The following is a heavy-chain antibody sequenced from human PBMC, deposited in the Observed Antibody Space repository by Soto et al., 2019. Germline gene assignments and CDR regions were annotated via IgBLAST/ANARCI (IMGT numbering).Heavy chain of an antibody. V-gene: IGHV4-30-2*01. Sequence: QLQLQESGSGLVKPSQTLSLTCAVSGGSISSGGYSWSWIRQPPGKGLEGIGYIYHSGSTYYNPSLKSRVTISVDRSKNQFSLKLSSVTAADTAVYYCARNQYYYDSSGYYYRDWFDPWGQGTLVTVSS. J-gene: IGHJ5*02. CDR3: ARNQYYYDSSGYYYRDWFDP. CDR2: IYHSGST. D-gene: IGHD3-22*01. CDR1: GGSISSGGYS.